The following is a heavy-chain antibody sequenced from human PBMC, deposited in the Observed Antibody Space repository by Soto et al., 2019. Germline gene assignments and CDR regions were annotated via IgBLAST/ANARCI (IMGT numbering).Heavy chain of an antibody. Sequence: EVQLVESGGGFVQPGRSLRLSCAASGFTFDDYAIHWVRQGPGKGLEWVSGISWDSNIIGYTDSVKGRFIISRDNAKNSLYLQMNGLRPEDTALYYCAPIGVVVRFLESWGQGTPVTVSS. CDR3: APIGVVVRFLES. CDR1: GFTFDDYA. CDR2: ISWDSNII. J-gene: IGHJ4*02. D-gene: IGHD2-15*01. V-gene: IGHV3-9*01.